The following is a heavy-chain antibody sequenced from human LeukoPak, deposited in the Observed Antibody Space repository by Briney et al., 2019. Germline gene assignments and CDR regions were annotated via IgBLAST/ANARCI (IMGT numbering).Heavy chain of an antibody. CDR2: ISYDGSNK. D-gene: IGHD2/OR15-2a*01. CDR3: ARDSGFSGAQRGEF. J-gene: IGHJ4*02. Sequence: GGSLRLSCAASGFTFSNYAIYWVRQAPGKGLEWVAVISYDGSNKYYADSVKGRFTISRDNSKNTLYLQMSSLRAEDTAVYYCARDSGFSGAQRGEFWGQGTLVTVSS. V-gene: IGHV3-30*04. CDR1: GFTFSNYA.